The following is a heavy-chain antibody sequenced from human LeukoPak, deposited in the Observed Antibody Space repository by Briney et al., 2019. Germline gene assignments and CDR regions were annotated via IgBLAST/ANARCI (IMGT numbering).Heavy chain of an antibody. D-gene: IGHD6-6*01. V-gene: IGHV4-4*07. Sequence: PSETLSLTCTVSGGSISSYYWSWIRQPAGKGLEWIGRIYTSGSTNYNPSLKSRVTMSVDTSKNQFSLKLSSVTAADTAVYYCAREGLSSSSFYYYYMDVWGKGTTVTVSS. CDR1: GGSISSYY. CDR2: IYTSGST. CDR3: AREGLSSSSFYYYYMDV. J-gene: IGHJ6*03.